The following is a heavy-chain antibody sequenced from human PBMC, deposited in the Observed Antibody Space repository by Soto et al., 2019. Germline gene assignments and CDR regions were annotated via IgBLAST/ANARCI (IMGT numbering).Heavy chain of an antibody. V-gene: IGHV4-31*03. CDR2: IYYSGST. Sequence: QVQLQESGPGLVKPSQTLSLTCTVSGGSISSGGYYWSWIRQHPGKGLEGIGYIYYSGSTYYNPSLKSRVTISVDTSKNQFSLKLSSVTAADTAVYYCARAVIMITFGGVIVNSYYFDYWGQGTLVTVSS. D-gene: IGHD3-16*02. CDR3: ARAVIMITFGGVIVNSYYFDY. CDR1: GGSISSGGYY. J-gene: IGHJ4*02.